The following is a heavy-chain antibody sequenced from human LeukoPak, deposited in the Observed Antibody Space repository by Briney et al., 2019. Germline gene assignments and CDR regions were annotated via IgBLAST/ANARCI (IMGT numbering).Heavy chain of an antibody. V-gene: IGHV4-59*01. CDR1: GGSISGYY. D-gene: IGHD3/OR15-3a*01. J-gene: IGHJ5*02. CDR2: IYSTGST. CDR3: VRGGGLTTFPYNWFDP. Sequence: PSETLSLTCTVSGGSISGYYWSWVRQSPEKGLESIGFIYSTGSTSYNPSLKSRVTISIDTSQNQFSLRLTSVTAADTAVYYCVRGGGLTTFPYNWFDPWGQGTLVTVSS.